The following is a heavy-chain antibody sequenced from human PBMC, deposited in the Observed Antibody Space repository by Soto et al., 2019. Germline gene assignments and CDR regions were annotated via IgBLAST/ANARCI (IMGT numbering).Heavy chain of an antibody. V-gene: IGHV1-8*02. CDR3: ARGLFPSDAFDI. J-gene: IGHJ3*02. Sequence: ASVKVSCKASGYAFTRYDMHWVRQAPGQGLEWMGWMNPNSGNTGYAQKFQGRVTMTRNTSISTAYMELSSLRSEDTAVYYCARGLFPSDAFDIWGQGTMVTVSS. CDR2: MNPNSGNT. CDR1: GYAFTRYD.